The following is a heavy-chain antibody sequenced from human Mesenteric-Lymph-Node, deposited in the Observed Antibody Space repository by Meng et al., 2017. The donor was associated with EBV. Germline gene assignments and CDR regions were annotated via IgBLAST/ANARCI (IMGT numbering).Heavy chain of an antibody. D-gene: IGHD3-9*01. CDR3: ARDDPYDVLTLFDH. V-gene: IGHV7-4-1*02. CDR2: ISTKTGDP. Sequence: QVQLVQSASELKKPGXSVKVSCKASGYTFTNYGLNWVRQAPGHGLEWMGWISTKTGDPTYAQGFTGRFVFSLDTSVSTAYLQISSLQAEDTAVYYCARDDPYDVLTLFDHRGQGTLVTVSS. J-gene: IGHJ4*02. CDR1: GYTFTNYG.